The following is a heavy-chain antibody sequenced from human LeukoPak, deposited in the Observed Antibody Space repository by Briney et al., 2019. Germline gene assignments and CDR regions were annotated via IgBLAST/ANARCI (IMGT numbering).Heavy chain of an antibody. D-gene: IGHD3-10*01. V-gene: IGHV3-30*18. J-gene: IGHJ5*02. CDR1: GLTFSSYG. CDR2: ISYDGSNK. Sequence: GGSLRLSCAASGLTFSSYGMHWVRQAPGKGLEWVAVISYDGSNKYYADSVKGRFTISRDNSKNTLYLQMNSLRAEDTAVYYCAKDSPYGSGTGWFDPWGQGTLVTVSS. CDR3: AKDSPYGSGTGWFDP.